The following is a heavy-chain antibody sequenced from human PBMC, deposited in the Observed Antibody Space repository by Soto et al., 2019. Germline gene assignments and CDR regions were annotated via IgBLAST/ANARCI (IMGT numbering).Heavy chain of an antibody. V-gene: IGHV1-18*01. Sequence: GASVKVSCKASGYTFTSYGISWVRQAPGQGLEWMGWISAYNGNTNYAQKLQGRVTMTTDTSTSTAYMELRSLRSDDTAVYYCARDHNHGSYSSGWYEATLTAEYFQHWGQGTLVTVSS. CDR3: ARDHNHGSYSSGWYEATLTAEYFQH. CDR1: GYTFTSYG. CDR2: ISAYNGNT. D-gene: IGHD6-19*01. J-gene: IGHJ1*01.